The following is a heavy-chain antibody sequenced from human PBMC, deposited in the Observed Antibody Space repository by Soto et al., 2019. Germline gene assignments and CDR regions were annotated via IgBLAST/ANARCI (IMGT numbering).Heavy chain of an antibody. CDR3: ARDFTGDRYMDV. Sequence: GGSLRLSCAASGFTFSSYSMNWVRQAPGKGLEWVSSISSSSSYIYYADSVKGRFTISRDNAKNSLYLQMNSLRAEDTAVYYCARDFTGDRYMDVWGKGTTVTVSS. J-gene: IGHJ6*03. V-gene: IGHV3-21*01. CDR1: GFTFSSYS. CDR2: ISSSSSYI. D-gene: IGHD7-27*01.